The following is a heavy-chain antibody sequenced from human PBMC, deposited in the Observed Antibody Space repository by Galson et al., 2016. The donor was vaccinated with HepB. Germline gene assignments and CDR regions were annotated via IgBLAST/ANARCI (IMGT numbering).Heavy chain of an antibody. Sequence: SLRLSCAASGFTFTYYAMHWVRQAPGKGLEWVAVISYDGRSKYYADPVKGRFTISRDNSKNTLFPQMNSLRAEDTAVYYCARDWGYYDSSGYHFDYWGQGTLVPVSS. CDR2: ISYDGRSK. CDR3: ARDWGYYDSSGYHFDY. D-gene: IGHD3-22*01. J-gene: IGHJ4*02. V-gene: IGHV3-30*04. CDR1: GFTFTYYA.